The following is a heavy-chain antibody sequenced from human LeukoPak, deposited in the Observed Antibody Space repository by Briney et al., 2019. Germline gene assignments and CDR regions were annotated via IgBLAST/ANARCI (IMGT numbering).Heavy chain of an antibody. Sequence: SETLSLTCTVSGGSVSSYFWSWIRQPPGKGLEWTGYNYYSGSASYNPSLKSRVTISLDTSKNQFSLKLNSVTAADTAVYYCAREMGYSTSSLRMDVWGQGTTVTVSS. CDR3: AREMGYSTSSLRMDV. CDR2: NYYSGSA. V-gene: IGHV4-59*02. J-gene: IGHJ6*02. D-gene: IGHD6-13*01. CDR1: GGSVSSYF.